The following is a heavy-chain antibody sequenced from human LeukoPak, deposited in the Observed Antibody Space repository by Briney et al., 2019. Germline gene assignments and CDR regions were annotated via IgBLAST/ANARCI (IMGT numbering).Heavy chain of an antibody. V-gene: IGHV1-8*01. CDR2: MNPNSGNT. Sequence: ASVKVSCKASGYTFTSYDINWVRQATGQGLEWMGWMNPNSGNTGYAQKFQGRVTMTEDTSTDTAYMELSSLRSEDTAVYYCATSRSMVRGVIPTFDYWGQGTLVTVSS. D-gene: IGHD3-10*01. CDR3: ATSRSMVRGVIPTFDY. J-gene: IGHJ4*02. CDR1: GYTFTSYD.